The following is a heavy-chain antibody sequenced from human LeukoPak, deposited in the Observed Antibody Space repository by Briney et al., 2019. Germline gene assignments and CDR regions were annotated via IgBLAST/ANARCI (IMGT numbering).Heavy chain of an antibody. D-gene: IGHD6-13*01. CDR1: GGSISSASYY. Sequence: PSQTLSLTFTVSGGSISSASYYWSWIRQPAGKGLEWIGRVYTSGSTNYNPSLESRVTMSVDTSKNQFSLNLSSVTAADTAVYYCARGNSSSWPLDYWGQGALVTVSS. V-gene: IGHV4-61*02. J-gene: IGHJ4*02. CDR2: VYTSGST. CDR3: ARGNSSSWPLDY.